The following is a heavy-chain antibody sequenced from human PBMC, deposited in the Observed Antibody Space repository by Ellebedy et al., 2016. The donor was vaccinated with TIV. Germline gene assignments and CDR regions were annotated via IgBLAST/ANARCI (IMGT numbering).Heavy chain of an antibody. CDR3: ARDARGSSSYFSNFDF. V-gene: IGHV4-4*07. Sequence: SETLSLTCTVSGASISNYYWSWIRQPAGKGLEWIGRIYTSGNTNSNPSFESRVTMSVDTSKNVFSLKLTSVSAADTAVYFCARDARGSSSYFSNFDFWGQGMLVTVSS. J-gene: IGHJ4*02. CDR2: IYTSGNT. CDR1: GASISNYY. D-gene: IGHD6-13*01.